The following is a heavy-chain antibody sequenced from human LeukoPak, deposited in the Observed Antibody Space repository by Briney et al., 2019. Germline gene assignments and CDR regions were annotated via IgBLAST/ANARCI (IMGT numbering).Heavy chain of an antibody. CDR3: ANLDYFDY. Sequence: PGGSLRLSCAASEFTFSNYAMSWVRQAPGKGLEWVAFIRYDGSNKYYADSVKGRFTISRDNSKNTLYLQMNSLRAEDTAVYYCANLDYFDYWGQGTLVTVSS. V-gene: IGHV3-30*02. CDR1: EFTFSNYA. J-gene: IGHJ4*02. CDR2: IRYDGSNK. D-gene: IGHD3-16*01.